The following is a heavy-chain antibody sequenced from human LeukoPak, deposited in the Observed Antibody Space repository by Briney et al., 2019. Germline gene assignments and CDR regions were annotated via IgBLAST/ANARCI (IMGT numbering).Heavy chain of an antibody. J-gene: IGHJ4*02. CDR2: CNPHSGGT. Sequence: ASVKVSRKASGYTCTSYGFRWVRQPPGQGLEWVGWCNPHSGGTTYDPNFQARVTLTGDTSMSTAYLELSSLNVDDTAVYYCARELTGDRATESGYWGQGTLVIVSS. CDR1: GYTCTSYG. D-gene: IGHD3-10*01. V-gene: IGHV1-2*02. CDR3: ARELTGDRATESGY.